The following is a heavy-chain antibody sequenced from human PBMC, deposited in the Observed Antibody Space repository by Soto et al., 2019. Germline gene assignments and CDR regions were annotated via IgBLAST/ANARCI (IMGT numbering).Heavy chain of an antibody. J-gene: IGHJ3*02. CDR3: AKGDCGGACYSSDAFEI. CDR1: GFTFSSYG. D-gene: IGHD2-21*02. CDR2: ISYDGSNK. V-gene: IGHV3-30*18. Sequence: QVQLVESGGGVVQPGRSLRLSCAASGFTFSSYGMHWVRQAPGKGLEWVAVISYDGSNKYYADSVKGRFTISRDNSKNTLYLQMNSLRAEDTAVYYCAKGDCGGACYSSDAFEIWGQGTMVTVSS.